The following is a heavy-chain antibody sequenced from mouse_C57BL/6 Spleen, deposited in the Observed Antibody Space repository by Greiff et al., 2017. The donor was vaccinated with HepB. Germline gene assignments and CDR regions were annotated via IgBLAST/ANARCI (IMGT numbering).Heavy chain of an antibody. V-gene: IGHV3-6*01. J-gene: IGHJ1*03. Sequence: EVQLVESGPGLVKPSQSLSLTCSVTGYSITSGYYWNWIRQFPGNKLEWMGYISYDGSNNYNPSLKNRISITRDTSKNQFFLKLNSVTTEDTATYYCARTEYGNYWYFDVWGTGTTVTVSS. CDR1: GYSITSGYY. CDR2: ISYDGSN. CDR3: ARTEYGNYWYFDV. D-gene: IGHD2-1*01.